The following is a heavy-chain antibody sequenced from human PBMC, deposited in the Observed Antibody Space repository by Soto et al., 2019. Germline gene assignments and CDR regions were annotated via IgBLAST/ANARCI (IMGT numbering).Heavy chain of an antibody. J-gene: IGHJ4*02. CDR1: GGTFSSYA. D-gene: IGHD6-13*01. Sequence: QVQLVQSGAEVKKPGSSVKVSCKASGGTFSSYAISWVRQAPEQGLEWMGGIIPIFGTANYAQKFQGRVTITADESTSTAYMELSSLRSEDTAVYYCAREDDSSSWRYYFDYWGQGTLVTVSS. CDR3: AREDDSSSWRYYFDY. CDR2: IIPIFGTA. V-gene: IGHV1-69*01.